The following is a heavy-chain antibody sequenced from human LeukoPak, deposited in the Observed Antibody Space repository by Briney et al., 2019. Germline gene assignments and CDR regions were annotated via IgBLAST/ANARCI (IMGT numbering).Heavy chain of an antibody. CDR3: ATWGTVVRTFDH. V-gene: IGHV4-34*01. J-gene: IGHJ4*02. CDR2: INHSGST. Sequence: SETLSLTCAVYGGSFSGYYWSWIRQPPGKGLEWIGEINHSGSTNYNPSLKSRVTISVDTSKNQFSLKLSSVTAADTAVYYCATWGTVVRTFDHWGQGTLVTVSS. D-gene: IGHD4-23*01. CDR1: GGSFSGYY.